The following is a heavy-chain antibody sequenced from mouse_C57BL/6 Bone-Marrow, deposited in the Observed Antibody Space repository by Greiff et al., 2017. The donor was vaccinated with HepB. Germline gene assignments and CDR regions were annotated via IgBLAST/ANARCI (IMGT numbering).Heavy chain of an antibody. Sequence: QVQLQQPGAELVRPGTSVKLSCKASGYTFTSYWMHWVKQRPGQGLEWIGVIDPSDSYTNYNQKFKGKATLTVDTSSSTAYMQLSSLTSEDSAVYYCARFPYYYVFDYWGQGTTLTVSS. V-gene: IGHV1-59*01. D-gene: IGHD1-1*01. J-gene: IGHJ2*01. CDR3: ARFPYYYVFDY. CDR1: GYTFTSYW. CDR2: IDPSDSYT.